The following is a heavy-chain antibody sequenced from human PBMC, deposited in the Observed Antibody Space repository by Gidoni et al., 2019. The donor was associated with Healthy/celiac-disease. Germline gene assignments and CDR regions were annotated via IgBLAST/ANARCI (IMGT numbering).Heavy chain of an antibody. CDR3: ARAGLYDYGVNSGYYGMDV. Sequence: QVHLKQGGAGMWPPEPPLSTTPAVVCSSCSGSYCCWIRPPPGKGLEWMGEINHSGSTNYNPSLTSRGTISVDASTNQFSLTLSSVTAADTAVSYCARAGLYDYGVNSGYYGMDVWGQGTTVTVSS. V-gene: IGHV4-34*01. CDR2: INHSGST. CDR1: CSSCSGSY. J-gene: IGHJ6*02. D-gene: IGHD4-17*01.